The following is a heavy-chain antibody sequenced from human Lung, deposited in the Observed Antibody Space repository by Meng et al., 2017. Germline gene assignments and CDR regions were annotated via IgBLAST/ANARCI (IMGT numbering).Heavy chain of an antibody. D-gene: IGHD3-10*01. CDR1: DYPFTGYG. J-gene: IGHJ4*02. CDR3: ARGTPGRSYCDY. V-gene: IGHV1-18*01. Sequence: HVQLLQSGAELKQPGASFKVSCKASDYPFTGYGVCWVRQAPGQGLEWMAWLGAHPGDTSFAPKFLGRVTVTADTATATAYMELRSLRSDDTAVYYCARGTPGRSYCDYWGLGTLVTVSS. CDR2: LGAHPGDT.